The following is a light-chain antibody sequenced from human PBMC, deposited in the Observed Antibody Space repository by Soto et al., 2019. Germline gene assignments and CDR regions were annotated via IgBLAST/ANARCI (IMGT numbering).Light chain of an antibody. CDR1: QSISSY. Sequence: IQVTQSPSARSASVGDRFTITCRASQSISSYLNWYQQKPGKAPKLLIYAAYNLQSGVPSRFSGSGSGTDFTLTISCLQSEDFATYYCQQYYSYPRTFGQGTKVDIK. J-gene: IGKJ1*01. CDR2: AAY. V-gene: IGKV1-39*01. CDR3: QQYYSYPRT.